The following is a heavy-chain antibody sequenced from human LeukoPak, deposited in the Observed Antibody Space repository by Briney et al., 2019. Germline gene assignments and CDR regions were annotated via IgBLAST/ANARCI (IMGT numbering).Heavy chain of an antibody. Sequence: GGSLRLSCAASGFTFSSYSMNWVRQAPGKGLEWVSSISSSSSYIYYADSVKGRFTISRDNAKNSLYLQMNSLRAEDTAVYYCARARAAAGTEDFDYWGQGTLVTVSS. D-gene: IGHD6-13*01. CDR2: ISSSSSYI. CDR1: GFTFSSYS. V-gene: IGHV3-21*01. CDR3: ARARAAAGTEDFDY. J-gene: IGHJ4*02.